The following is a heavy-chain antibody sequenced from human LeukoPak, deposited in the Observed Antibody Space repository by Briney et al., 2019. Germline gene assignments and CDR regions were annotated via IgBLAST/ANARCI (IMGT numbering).Heavy chain of an antibody. CDR2: MDYSGTT. Sequence: PSETLSLTCTVSGGPVSTYFWSWVRQPPGKGLEWIAYMDYSGTTNYNPSLRSRVTISIDTSKTQFSLSRSSVTAADTAVYYCVRDIRFIGATHYFDYWGQGTLVTVSS. D-gene: IGHD1-26*01. J-gene: IGHJ4*02. CDR1: GGPVSTYF. V-gene: IGHV4-59*02. CDR3: VRDIRFIGATHYFDY.